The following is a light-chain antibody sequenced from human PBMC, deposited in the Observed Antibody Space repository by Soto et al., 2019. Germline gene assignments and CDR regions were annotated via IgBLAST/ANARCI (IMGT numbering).Light chain of an antibody. V-gene: IGLV3-21*01. CDR1: NIGSKS. CDR3: HVWDISSGHVV. Sequence: SYELTQPPSVSVAPGKTASVACGGSNIGSKSVHWYQKKSGQAPVLVMYYDSDRTSGIPERFSGSHSGNTGTLTISRVEAGDEADYYCHVWDISSGHVVFGGGTKLTVL. CDR2: YDS. J-gene: IGLJ3*02.